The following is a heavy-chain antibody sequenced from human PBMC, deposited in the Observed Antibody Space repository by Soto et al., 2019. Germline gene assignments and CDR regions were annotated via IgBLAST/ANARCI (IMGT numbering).Heavy chain of an antibody. Sequence: EVQLVESGGGLVQPGGSLRLSCAASGFTFSAYDMHWVRQATGKGLEWVAAIGTQHDTYYPDSVKGRFPISRENAKNSFSLQMNSLRAGDTGVYYCARQASYWQGGGGWFDPWGQGTLVTVSS. J-gene: IGHJ5*02. CDR2: IGTQHDT. CDR3: ARQASYWQGGGGWFDP. D-gene: IGHD2-8*02. CDR1: GFTFSAYD. V-gene: IGHV3-13*01.